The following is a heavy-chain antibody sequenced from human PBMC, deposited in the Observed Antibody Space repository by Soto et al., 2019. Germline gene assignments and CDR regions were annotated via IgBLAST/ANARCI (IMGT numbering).Heavy chain of an antibody. J-gene: IGHJ5*02. V-gene: IGHV1-18*01. D-gene: IGHD1-26*01. Sequence: ASVKVACKASCYTFPSYGISWVRQAPGQGLEWMGWISAYNGNTNYAQKLQGRVTMTTDTSTSTAYMELRSLRSDDTAVYYCARASGSSYWFDPWGQGTLVTVSS. CDR2: ISAYNGNT. CDR1: CYTFPSYG. CDR3: ARASGSSYWFDP.